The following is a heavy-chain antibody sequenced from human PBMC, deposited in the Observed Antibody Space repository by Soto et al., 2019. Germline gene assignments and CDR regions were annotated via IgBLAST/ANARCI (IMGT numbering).Heavy chain of an antibody. CDR2: IKQDESEK. J-gene: IGHJ4*02. V-gene: IGHV3-7*03. CDR3: AGGDYFGRRFGY. CDR1: GFTLSSSW. D-gene: IGHD3-10*01. Sequence: GGSLRLPCATSGFTLSSSWMSWVRQPPGKGLEWVATIKQDESEKYYVDSVKGRFTVSRDNAKNSLYLQMNTLRAEDTAVYYCAGGDYFGRRFGYWDRGALVTVSS.